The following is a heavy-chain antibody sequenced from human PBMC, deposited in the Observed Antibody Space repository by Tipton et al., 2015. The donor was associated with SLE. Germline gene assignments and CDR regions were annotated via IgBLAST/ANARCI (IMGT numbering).Heavy chain of an antibody. Sequence: TLSLTCAVYGGSFSGYYWSWIRRPPGKGLEWIGEINHSGSTNYNPSLKSRVTISVDTSKNQFSLKLSSVTAADTAVYYCARGGVNWAAAGDAFDIWGQGTMVTVSS. D-gene: IGHD1-1*01. CDR1: GGSFSGYY. CDR3: ARGGVNWAAAGDAFDI. V-gene: IGHV4-34*01. J-gene: IGHJ3*02. CDR2: INHSGST.